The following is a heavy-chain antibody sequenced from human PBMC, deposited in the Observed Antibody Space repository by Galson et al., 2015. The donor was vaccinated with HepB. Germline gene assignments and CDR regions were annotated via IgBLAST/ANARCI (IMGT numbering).Heavy chain of an antibody. CDR2: VSYDGSNE. V-gene: IGHV3-30*18. Sequence: SLRLSCAASGFTFSSYGMHWVRQAPGKGLEWVSVVSYDGSNEYYADAVKGRFTISRDNSKNTLFLQMNTLRAEDTAVYYCAKDRGQYIFWSGIDPEPFDLWGQGTMVTVSS. CDR3: AKDRGQYIFWSGIDPEPFDL. J-gene: IGHJ3*01. D-gene: IGHD3-3*01. CDR1: GFTFSSYG.